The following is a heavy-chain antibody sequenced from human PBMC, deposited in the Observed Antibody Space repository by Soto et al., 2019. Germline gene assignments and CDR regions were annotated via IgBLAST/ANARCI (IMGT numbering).Heavy chain of an antibody. CDR2: INHSGST. CDR1: GGSFSGYY. D-gene: IGHD1-26*01. V-gene: IGHV4-34*01. Sequence: LSLTCAVYGGSFSGYYWSWIRQPPGKGLEWIGEINHSGSTNYNPSLKSRVTISVDTSKNQFSLRLSSVTAADTAVYYCANVGATNWFDPWGQGTLVTVSS. CDR3: ANVGATNWFDP. J-gene: IGHJ5*02.